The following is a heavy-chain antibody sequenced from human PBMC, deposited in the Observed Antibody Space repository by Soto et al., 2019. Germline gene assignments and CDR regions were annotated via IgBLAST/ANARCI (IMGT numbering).Heavy chain of an antibody. CDR1: GFTFSSYG. J-gene: IGHJ4*02. Sequence: LRLSCAASGFTFSSYGMHWVRQAPGKGLEWVAVIWYDGSNKYYADSVKGRFTISRDNSKNTLYLQMNSLRAEDTAVYYCARDDQISLFIAALGYWGQGTLVTVSS. CDR3: ARDDQISLFIAALGY. D-gene: IGHD6-6*01. CDR2: IWYDGSNK. V-gene: IGHV3-33*01.